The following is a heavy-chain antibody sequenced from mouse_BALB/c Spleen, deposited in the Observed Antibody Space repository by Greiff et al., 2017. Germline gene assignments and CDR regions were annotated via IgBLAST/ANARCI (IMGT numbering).Heavy chain of an antibody. CDR2: INPSTGYT. CDR1: GYTFTSYW. J-gene: IGHJ3*01. V-gene: IGHV1-7*01. Sequence: VQLQQSGAELAKPGASVKMSCKASGYTFTSYWMHWVKQRPGQGLEWIGYINPSTGYTEYNQKFKDKATLTADKSTSTAYMQLSSLTSEDSAVYYRAREGFAYWGQGTLVTVSA. CDR3: AREGFAY.